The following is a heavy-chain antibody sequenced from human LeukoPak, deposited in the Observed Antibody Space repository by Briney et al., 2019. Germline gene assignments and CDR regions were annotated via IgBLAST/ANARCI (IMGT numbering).Heavy chain of an antibody. D-gene: IGHD2-15*01. CDR2: LPYDGSYN. CDR1: GVSLSSYG. V-gene: IGHV3-30*02. CDR3: AAAGLGVAHWIDS. J-gene: IGHJ5*01. Sequence: GGSLRLSCLVSGVSLSSYGMHWVRQAPGKGLEWLAWLPYDGSYNLTAASLKGRFAISKDISTNTLYLDMDSLTTEDTAVYYCAAAGLGVAHWIDSWGQGTLVTVSS.